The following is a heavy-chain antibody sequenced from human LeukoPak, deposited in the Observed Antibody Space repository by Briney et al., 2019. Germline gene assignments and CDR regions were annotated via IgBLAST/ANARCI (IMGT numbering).Heavy chain of an antibody. Sequence: GGSLRLSCAASGFTFTGHTMTWLRQAPGKGLEWASSISSSSSYIYYADSVKGRFTISRDNAKNSLYLQMNSLRAEDTAVYYCARESSYYDSSGYYDYYYYYMDVWGKGTTVTVSS. D-gene: IGHD3-22*01. CDR1: GFTFTGHT. J-gene: IGHJ6*03. CDR3: ARESSYYDSSGYYDYYYYYMDV. CDR2: ISSSSSYI. V-gene: IGHV3-21*01.